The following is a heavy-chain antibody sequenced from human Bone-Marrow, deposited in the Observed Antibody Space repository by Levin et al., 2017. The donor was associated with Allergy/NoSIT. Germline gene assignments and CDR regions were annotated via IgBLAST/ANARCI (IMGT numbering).Heavy chain of an antibody. Sequence: GGSLRLSCAASGFTFSGSAMHWVRQASGKGLEWVGRIRSKANSYATAYAASVKGRFTISRDDSKNTAYLQMNSLKTEDTAVYYCTRPFFDSVPFDYWGQGTLVTVSS. J-gene: IGHJ4*02. CDR1: GFTFSGSA. CDR3: TRPFFDSVPFDY. V-gene: IGHV3-73*01. CDR2: IRSKANSYAT. D-gene: IGHD3-9*01.